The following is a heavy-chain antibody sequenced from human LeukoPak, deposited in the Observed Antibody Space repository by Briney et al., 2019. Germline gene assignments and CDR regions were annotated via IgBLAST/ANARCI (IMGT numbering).Heavy chain of an antibody. J-gene: IGHJ3*02. CDR3: ARANSVPSAFDI. CDR2: IIPILGIA. CDR1: GGTFSSYV. D-gene: IGHD4-23*01. V-gene: IGHV1-69*04. Sequence: SVTVSCQASGGTFSSYVISWVRQAPGQGRAGVGRIIPILGIANYEQKFQGRVTLTAYKFTSTAYMERSSLRSEDTAVYYCARANSVPSAFDIWGQGTMVTVSS.